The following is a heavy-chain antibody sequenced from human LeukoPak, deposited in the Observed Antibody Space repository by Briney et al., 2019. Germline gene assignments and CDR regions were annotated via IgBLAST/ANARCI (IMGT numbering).Heavy chain of an antibody. J-gene: IGHJ4*02. CDR3: ARDWWGLMAAVAAPFDY. D-gene: IGHD6-19*01. Sequence: ASVKVSCKVSGYTLTELSMHWVRQAPGKGLEWMGGFDPEDGETIYAQKFQGRVTMTRDTSISTAYMGLSRLRSDDTAVYYCARDWWGLMAAVAAPFDYWGQGTLVTVSS. V-gene: IGHV1-24*01. CDR2: FDPEDGET. CDR1: GYTLTELS.